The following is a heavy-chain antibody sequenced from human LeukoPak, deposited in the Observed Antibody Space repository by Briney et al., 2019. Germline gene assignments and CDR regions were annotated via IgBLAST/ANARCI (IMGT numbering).Heavy chain of an antibody. CDR1: GITFSNAW. D-gene: IGHD6-19*01. CDR3: TTYSNGWYAY. Sequence: KPGGSLRLSCVASGITFSNAWMNWVRQAPGKGLEWVGRIKSNTDGGTTDYAAPVKGRFTISRDDSKDTLYLEMNSLKTEDTALYYCTTYSNGWYAYWGQGTLVTVSS. J-gene: IGHJ4*02. V-gene: IGHV3-15*01. CDR2: IKSNTDGGTT.